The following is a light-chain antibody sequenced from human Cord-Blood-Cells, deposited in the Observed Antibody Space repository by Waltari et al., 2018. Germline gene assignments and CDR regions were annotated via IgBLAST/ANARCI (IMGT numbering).Light chain of an antibody. CDR3: LQHNSYPHT. V-gene: IGKV1-17*03. CDR2: AAS. J-gene: IGKJ1*01. Sequence: DIQMTPSPSAISASVGDRVTIPCRARQGISNYLAWFQQKQGKVPKRLIYAASSLQSGVPSRFSGSGSETEFTLTISSLQPEDFATYFCLQHNSYPHTFGQGTKVEIK. CDR1: QGISNY.